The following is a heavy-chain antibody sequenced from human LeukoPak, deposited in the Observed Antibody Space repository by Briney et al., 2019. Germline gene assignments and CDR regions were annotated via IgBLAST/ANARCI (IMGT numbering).Heavy chain of an antibody. V-gene: IGHV4-39*01. D-gene: IGHD3-3*01. J-gene: IGHJ5*02. CDR2: IYYSGST. CDR1: GGSISSSSYY. Sequence: SETLSLTCTVSGGSISSSSYYWGRIRQPPGKGLEWIGSIYYSGSTYYNPSLKSRVTISVDTSKNQFSLKLSSVTAADTAVYYCARGRRITILGNWSAPGGRETRVPVPS. CDR3: ARGRRITILGNWSAP.